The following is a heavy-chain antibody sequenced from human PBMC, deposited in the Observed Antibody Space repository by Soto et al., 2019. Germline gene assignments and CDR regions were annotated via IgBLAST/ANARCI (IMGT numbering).Heavy chain of an antibody. CDR1: RGSISSSNW. V-gene: IGHV4-4*02. Sequence: SETLSLTCAVSRGSISSSNWWSWVRQPPGKGLEWIGEIYHGGSTNYNPSLKSRVTMSVDKSKNQFSLKLSSVTAADTAVYYCARARSGGTDYWGQGTLVTVSS. D-gene: IGHD2-15*01. CDR3: ARARSGGTDY. J-gene: IGHJ4*02. CDR2: IYHGGST.